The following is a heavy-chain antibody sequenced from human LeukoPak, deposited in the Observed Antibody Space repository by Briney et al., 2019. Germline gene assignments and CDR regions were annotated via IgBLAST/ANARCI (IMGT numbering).Heavy chain of an antibody. Sequence: ASVKVSCKASGYTFTSYGISWVRQAPGQGLEWMGWISAYNGNTNYAQKLQGGVTMTTDTSTSTAYMELRSLRSDDTAVYYCARYCSSTSCYTLDYWGQGTLVTVSS. CDR1: GYTFTSYG. CDR2: ISAYNGNT. D-gene: IGHD2-2*02. J-gene: IGHJ4*02. V-gene: IGHV1-18*01. CDR3: ARYCSSTSCYTLDY.